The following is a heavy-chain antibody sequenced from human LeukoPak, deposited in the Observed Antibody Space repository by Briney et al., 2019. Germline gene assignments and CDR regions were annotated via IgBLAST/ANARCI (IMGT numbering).Heavy chain of an antibody. Sequence: GGSLRLSCAASGFTFSNYAMSWVRQAPGKGLEWVSTITSEAITLYAHSVKGRFTVSRDNSKNTLHLQMNSLRAEDTAVYYCAKRYFDWADAFDIWGQGTMVTVSS. J-gene: IGHJ3*02. CDR1: GFTFSNYA. CDR3: AKRYFDWADAFDI. D-gene: IGHD3-9*01. V-gene: IGHV3-23*01. CDR2: ITSEAIT.